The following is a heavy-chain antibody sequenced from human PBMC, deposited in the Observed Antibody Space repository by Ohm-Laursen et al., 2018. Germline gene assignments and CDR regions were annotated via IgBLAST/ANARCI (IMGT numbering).Heavy chain of an antibody. CDR2: IGIAGDT. CDR3: ARAWDVDTDAFNI. Sequence: SLRLSCAASGFTFSTSDMHWVRQPTGKALEWVSAIGIAGDTYYSGSVKGRFTISRENAKNSLYLQINSLRAGDTAVYYCARAWDVDTDAFNIWGQGTMVTVSS. D-gene: IGHD5-18*01. V-gene: IGHV3-13*01. CDR1: GFTFSTSD. J-gene: IGHJ3*02.